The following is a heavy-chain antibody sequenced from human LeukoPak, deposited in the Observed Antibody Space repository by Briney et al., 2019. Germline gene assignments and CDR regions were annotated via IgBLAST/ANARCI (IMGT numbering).Heavy chain of an antibody. CDR2: INTNTGNP. CDR1: GYTFTSYA. V-gene: IGHV7-4-1*02. J-gene: IGHJ3*02. CDR3: ARDQGPRKRWLQLRGPHNKNDAFDI. Sequence: GASVKVSCKASGYTFTSYAMNWVRQAPGQGLEWMGWINTNTGNPTYAQGFTGRFVFSLDTSVSTAYLQISSLKAEDTAVYYCARDQGPRKRWLQLRGPHNKNDAFDIWGQGTMVTVSS. D-gene: IGHD5-24*01.